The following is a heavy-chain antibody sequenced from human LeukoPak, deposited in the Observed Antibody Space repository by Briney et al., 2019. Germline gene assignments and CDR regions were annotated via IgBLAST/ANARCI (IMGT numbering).Heavy chain of an antibody. V-gene: IGHV4-30-4*01. CDR1: GCSISSGDYY. J-gene: IGHJ5*02. D-gene: IGHD3-22*01. CDR2: IYYSGST. Sequence: SETLSLTCTVSGCSISSGDYYWSWIRQPPGKGLEWIGYIYYSGSTYYNPSLKSRVTISVDTSKNQFSLKLSSVTAADTAVYYRARGDDSSGYSTTFDPWGQGTLVTVSS. CDR3: ARGDDSSGYSTTFDP.